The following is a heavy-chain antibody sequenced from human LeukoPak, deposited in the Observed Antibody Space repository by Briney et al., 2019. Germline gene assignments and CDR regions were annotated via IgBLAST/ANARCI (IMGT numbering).Heavy chain of an antibody. CDR1: GFTFSSYG. V-gene: IGHV3-30*02. D-gene: IGHD3-22*01. CDR3: AKPYYYDSSGYYSDFDY. J-gene: IGHJ4*02. CDR2: IRYDGSNK. Sequence: PGGSLRLSCAASGFTFSSYGMHWVRQAPGKGLEWVAFIRYDGSNKYYADSVKGRFTISRDSSKNTLYLQMNSLRAEDTAVYYCAKPYYYDSSGYYSDFDYWGQGTLVTVSS.